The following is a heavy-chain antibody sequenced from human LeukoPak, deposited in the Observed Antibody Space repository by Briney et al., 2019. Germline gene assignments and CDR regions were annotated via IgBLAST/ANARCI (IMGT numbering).Heavy chain of an antibody. Sequence: GGSLTLSCAVSGFNFNSSWMRWVRQPPGKGLQWVAYIKQDGSETSYVESVTGRFTISKDNEKKSLYLQMNRLRAEETAVYYCASKKYYYARSAYGWFDSWGHGTLVNVSS. CDR1: GFNFNSSW. D-gene: IGHD3-22*01. V-gene: IGHV3-7*01. CDR3: ASKKYYYARSAYGWFDS. CDR2: IKQDGSET. J-gene: IGHJ5*01.